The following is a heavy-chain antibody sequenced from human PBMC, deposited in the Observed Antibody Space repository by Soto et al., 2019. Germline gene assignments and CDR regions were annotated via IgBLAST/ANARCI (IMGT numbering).Heavy chain of an antibody. CDR2: FYYSGST. V-gene: IGHV4-39*01. J-gene: IGHJ6*02. CDR3: ARHGTVTIELVYYYGMDV. D-gene: IGHD4-17*01. CDR1: AGSLSSSSYS. Sequence: SETMPLPCTLSAGSLSSSSYSCGSIRQPPGKGLEWIGSFYYSGSTYYSPSLKSRVTISVDTCKNQFSLKLSSATAADTAVYYCARHGTVTIELVYYYGMDVWGQGTTVT.